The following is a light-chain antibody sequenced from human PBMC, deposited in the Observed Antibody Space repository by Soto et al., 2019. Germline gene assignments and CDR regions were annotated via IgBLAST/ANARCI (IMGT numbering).Light chain of an antibody. CDR3: HQYGSSPQA. J-gene: IGKJ3*01. V-gene: IGKV3-20*01. CDR1: QSLSGGY. Sequence: EIMLTQSPGTLSLSPGERATLSCRASQSLSGGYLAWFQQKPGQTPRLLIYSASNRATDIPDRFSGSGSGTDFTLTISRLEPEDFAVYYCHQYGSSPQAFGPGTKVDIK. CDR2: SAS.